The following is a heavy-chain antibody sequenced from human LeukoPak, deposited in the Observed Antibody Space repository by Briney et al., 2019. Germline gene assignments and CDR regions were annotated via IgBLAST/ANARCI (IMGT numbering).Heavy chain of an antibody. CDR3: VIMHGYYDGSGYWVQ. D-gene: IGHD3-22*01. V-gene: IGHV3-23*01. CDR1: GFTFSSYG. CDR2: ITTSGATT. J-gene: IGHJ4*02. Sequence: GGSLRLSCAASGFTFSSYGMSWVRQAPGKGLEWVSFITTSGATTSYADSVKGRFTISRDNPRNTLYMQMNSLRDEDTALYYCVIMHGYYDGSGYWVQWGQGTLVTVSS.